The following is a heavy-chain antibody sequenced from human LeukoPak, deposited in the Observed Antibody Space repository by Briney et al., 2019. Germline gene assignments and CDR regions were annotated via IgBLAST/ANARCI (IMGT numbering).Heavy chain of an antibody. J-gene: IGHJ4*02. Sequence: SETLSLTCSVSTGSLNSYYWGWVRQPAGRGLQWIGRIYTTGRADYDPSLQSRVAMSIDTSRKQFSLNLKSVTAADTATYFCARHGYTASHFFLDYWSQGAPVTVSS. CDR1: TGSLNSYY. D-gene: IGHD5-18*01. CDR3: ARHGYTASHFFLDY. CDR2: IYTTGRA. V-gene: IGHV4-4*07.